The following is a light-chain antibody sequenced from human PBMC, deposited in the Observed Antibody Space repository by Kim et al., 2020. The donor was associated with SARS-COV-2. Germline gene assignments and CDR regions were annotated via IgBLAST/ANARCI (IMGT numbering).Light chain of an antibody. Sequence: EIVLTQSPATLSLFPGERATLSCRASQSVSSYLAWYQQKPGQAPRLLIYGASNRATGVPARFSGSGSGTDFTITISSLEPEDFAVYYCQQRSSWPDTFGQGTRLEIK. CDR2: GAS. J-gene: IGKJ5*01. CDR1: QSVSSY. CDR3: QQRSSWPDT. V-gene: IGKV3-11*01.